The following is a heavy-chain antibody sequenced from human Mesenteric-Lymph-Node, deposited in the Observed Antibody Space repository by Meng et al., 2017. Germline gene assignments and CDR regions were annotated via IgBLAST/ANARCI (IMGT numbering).Heavy chain of an antibody. CDR1: GYTFTSYG. CDR3: SANTLPSIEMATIYYVDY. J-gene: IGHJ4*02. CDR2: ISAYNGNT. Sequence: ASVKVSCKASGYTFTSYGISWVRQAPGQGLEWMGWISAYNGNTNYAQKLQARVTITADTSTSTAYTELSSMRSEDTAVYYCSANTLPSIEMATIYYVDYWGQGTLVTVSS. D-gene: IGHD5-24*01. V-gene: IGHV1-18*01.